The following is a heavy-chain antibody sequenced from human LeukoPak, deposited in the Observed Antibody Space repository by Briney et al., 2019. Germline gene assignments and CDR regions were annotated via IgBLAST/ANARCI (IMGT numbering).Heavy chain of an antibody. J-gene: IGHJ4*02. D-gene: IGHD3-10*01. Sequence: SETLSLTCTVSGGSTSTYYWSWIRQPPGKGLEWIGYIYISGSTDYNPSLKSRVTISLDTSNNQFSLNLNSVTAADTAVYYCARSRGRKVTPFDYWGQGILVTVSS. CDR2: IYISGST. CDR3: ARSRGRKVTPFDY. CDR1: GGSTSTYY. V-gene: IGHV4-4*09.